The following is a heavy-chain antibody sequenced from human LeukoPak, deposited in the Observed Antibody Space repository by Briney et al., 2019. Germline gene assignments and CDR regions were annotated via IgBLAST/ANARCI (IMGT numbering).Heavy chain of an antibody. CDR2: IGGSGVST. CDR1: GFTFRTYA. J-gene: IGHJ5*02. CDR3: AKDGGYRTGWHEGRFDL. D-gene: IGHD6-19*01. Sequence: PGGSLRLSCAASGFTFRTYAMNWVRQAPGKGLEWVSGIGGSGVSTYYADSVKGRFTISRDNSKNTVYLQMNSLRAEDTAIYYCAKDGGYRTGWHEGRFDLWGQGTLVTVSS. V-gene: IGHV3-23*01.